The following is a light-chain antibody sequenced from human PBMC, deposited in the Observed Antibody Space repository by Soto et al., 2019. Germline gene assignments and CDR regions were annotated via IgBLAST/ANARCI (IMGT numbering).Light chain of an antibody. V-gene: IGLV1-40*01. CDR3: QSYDSSLSGVI. J-gene: IGLJ2*01. CDR1: SSNIGAGFD. CDR2: ANT. Sequence: QSVLTQSPSVSGAPGQRVAISCTGSSSNIGAGFDVHWYQQLPGTAPKLLIYANTNRPSGVPDRFSGSKSGTSASLAITGLEAEDDDDYYCQSYDSSLSGVIFGGGTKVTVL.